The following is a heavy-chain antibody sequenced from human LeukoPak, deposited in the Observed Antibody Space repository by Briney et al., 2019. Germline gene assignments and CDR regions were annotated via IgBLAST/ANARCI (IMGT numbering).Heavy chain of an antibody. Sequence: SETLSLTCTVSGGSISSGGYYWSWIRQHPGKGLEWIRYIYYSGSTYYNPSLKSRVTISVDTSKNQFSLKLSSVTAADTAVYYCARAITMVRGPASYFDLWGRGTLVTVSS. J-gene: IGHJ2*01. CDR2: IYYSGST. V-gene: IGHV4-31*03. D-gene: IGHD3-10*01. CDR1: GGSISSGGYY. CDR3: ARAITMVRGPASYFDL.